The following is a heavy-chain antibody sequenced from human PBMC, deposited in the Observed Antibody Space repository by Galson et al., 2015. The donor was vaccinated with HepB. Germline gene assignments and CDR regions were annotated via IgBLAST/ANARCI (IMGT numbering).Heavy chain of an antibody. CDR2: INAGNGNT. Sequence: SVKVSCKASGYTFTSYAMHWVRQAPGQRLEWMGWINAGNGNTKYSQKFQGRVTITRDTSVSTAYMELSSLRSEDTAVYYCASNLDPDYGDHFDYWGQGTLVTVSS. V-gene: IGHV1-3*01. CDR1: GYTFTSYA. CDR3: ASNLDPDYGDHFDY. J-gene: IGHJ4*02. D-gene: IGHD4-17*01.